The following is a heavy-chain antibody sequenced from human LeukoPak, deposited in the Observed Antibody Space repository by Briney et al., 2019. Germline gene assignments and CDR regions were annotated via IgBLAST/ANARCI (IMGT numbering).Heavy chain of an antibody. D-gene: IGHD1-26*01. CDR3: AGGGGKFDY. Sequence: GRSLRLSCAASGFTFSTFGMHWVRQAPGKGLEWVAVRSHDGSTYYYADSVKGRFTISRDNSQNTLYLQMNSLRAEDTAVYYCAGGGGKFDYWGQGTLVTVSS. J-gene: IGHJ4*02. V-gene: IGHV3-30*03. CDR2: RSHDGSTY. CDR1: GFTFSTFG.